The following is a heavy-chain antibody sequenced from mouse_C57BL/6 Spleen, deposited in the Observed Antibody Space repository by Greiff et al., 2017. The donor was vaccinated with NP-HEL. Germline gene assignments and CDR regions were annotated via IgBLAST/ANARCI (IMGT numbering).Heavy chain of an antibody. Sequence: QVHVKQSGAELVRPGTSVKVSCKASGYAFTNYLIEWVKQRPGQGLEWIGVINPGSGGTNYNEKFKGKATLTADKSSSTAYMQLSSLTSEDSAVYFCARGLVTTVVARGFAYWGQGTLVTVSA. CDR2: INPGSGGT. CDR1: GYAFTNYL. J-gene: IGHJ3*01. CDR3: ARGLVTTVVARGFAY. V-gene: IGHV1-54*01. D-gene: IGHD1-1*01.